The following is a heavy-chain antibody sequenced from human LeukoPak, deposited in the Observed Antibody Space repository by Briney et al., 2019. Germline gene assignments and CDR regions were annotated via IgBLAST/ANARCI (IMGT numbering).Heavy chain of an antibody. CDR1: GYSISSGFY. CDR2: IYHSVRP. D-gene: IGHD3-10*01. V-gene: IGHV4-38-2*02. J-gene: IGHJ6*02. CDR3: ARGYGGSGSYYYYGMDI. Sequence: PSETLSLTCTVSGYSISSGFYWGWIRQSPEKGLEWIGTIYHSVRPYYNPSLKSRVTISVDTSKNQFSLKLSSVTAADTAVYYCARGYGGSGSYYYYGMDIWGQGTTVTVSS.